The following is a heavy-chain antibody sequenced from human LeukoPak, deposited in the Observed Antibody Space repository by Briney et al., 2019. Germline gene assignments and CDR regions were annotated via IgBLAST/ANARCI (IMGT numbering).Heavy chain of an antibody. D-gene: IGHD2-21*02. CDR1: GGSISSYY. V-gene: IGHV4-59*01. CDR3: ARVSTVTAIPVFFDY. Sequence: PSETLSLTCTVSGGSISSYYWSWIRQPPGKGLECIGYIYNSRSTNYNPSLKSRLSISVDTSKNQFSLKLSSVTAADTAVYYCARVSTVTAIPVFFDYWGQGTLVTV. CDR2: IYNSRST. J-gene: IGHJ4*02.